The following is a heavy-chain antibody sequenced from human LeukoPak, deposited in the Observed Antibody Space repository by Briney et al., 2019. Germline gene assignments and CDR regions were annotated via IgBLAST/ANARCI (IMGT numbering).Heavy chain of an antibody. D-gene: IGHD2-2*01. CDR1: GGSIDSYC. V-gene: IGHV4-59*01. J-gene: IGHJ4*02. Sequence: SETLSLTCTVSGGSIDSYCWSWIRQPPGKGLEWIGYIYYTGSTEYHPSLKSRVTISLDTSKNQFSLKLTSVTAADTAVYYCARVYQSAEYYFDYWGQGNLVSVSS. CDR2: IYYTGST. CDR3: ARVYQSAEYYFDY.